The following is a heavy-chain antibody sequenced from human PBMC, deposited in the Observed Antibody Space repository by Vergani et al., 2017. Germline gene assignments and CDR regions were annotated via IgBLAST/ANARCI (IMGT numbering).Heavy chain of an antibody. CDR2: ISSSSSYI. V-gene: IGHV3-21*01. CDR1: GFTFSSYS. J-gene: IGHJ4*02. D-gene: IGHD5-18*01. Sequence: EVQLVESGGGLVKPGGSLRLSCAASGFTFSSYSMNWVREAPGKGLEWVSSISSSSSYIYYADSVKGLFTISRDNAKNSLYLQMNSLRSEDTAVYYCARDAGYSDGPIDYWGQGTLVTVSS. CDR3: ARDAGYSDGPIDY.